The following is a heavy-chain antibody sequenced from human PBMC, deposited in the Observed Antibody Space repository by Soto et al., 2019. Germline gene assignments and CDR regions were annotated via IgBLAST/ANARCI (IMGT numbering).Heavy chain of an antibody. Sequence: QVQLQESGPGLVRPSQTLSLTCTVSAGSISTINYYWSWIRQHPEKGLEWIGYISYSGSTFYHSSLKSRVPISLDTSKKQFSLTLTSVTAADTDVYYCARSAQWDGFDPWGQGTMVTVYS. CDR1: AGSISTINYY. V-gene: IGHV4-31*03. CDR2: ISYSGST. J-gene: IGHJ3*01. D-gene: IGHD2-8*01. CDR3: ARSAQWDGFDP.